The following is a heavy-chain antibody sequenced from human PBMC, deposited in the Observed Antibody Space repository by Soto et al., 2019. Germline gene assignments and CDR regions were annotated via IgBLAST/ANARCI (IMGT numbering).Heavy chain of an antibody. CDR3: ARGVGSGSYYNQYNWFDP. D-gene: IGHD3-10*01. CDR1: GYTFTSNY. V-gene: IGHV1-46*01. J-gene: IGHJ5*02. Sequence: ASVKVSCKASGYTFTSNYMHWVRQAPGQGLEWMGIINPSGGSTSYAQKFQGRVTMTTDTSTSTAYMELRSLRSDDTAVYYCARGVGSGSYYNQYNWFDPWGQGTLVTVSS. CDR2: INPSGGST.